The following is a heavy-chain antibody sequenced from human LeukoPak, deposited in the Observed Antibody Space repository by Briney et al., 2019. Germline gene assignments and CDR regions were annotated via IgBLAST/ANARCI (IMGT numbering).Heavy chain of an antibody. CDR2: INPNSGGT. V-gene: IGHV1-2*06. Sequence: ASVKVSCKASGYTFTGYYMHWVRQAPGQGLEWMGRINPNSGGTNYAQKFQGRVTMTRDTSISTAYMELSRLRSDDTAVYYCARYQKYCSSTSCDDYWGQGTQVTVSS. CDR3: ARYQKYCSSTSCDDY. CDR1: GYTFTGYY. J-gene: IGHJ4*02. D-gene: IGHD2-2*01.